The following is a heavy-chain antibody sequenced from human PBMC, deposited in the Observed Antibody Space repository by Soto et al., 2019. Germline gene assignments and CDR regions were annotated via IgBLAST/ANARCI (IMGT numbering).Heavy chain of an antibody. CDR3: ARGGRNYDFWSGYYRSSYFDY. CDR1: GGSISSGGYY. J-gene: IGHJ4*02. V-gene: IGHV4-31*03. Sequence: PSETLSLTCTGSGGSISSGGYYWSWIRQHPGKGLEWIGYIYYSGSTYYNPSLKSRVTISVDTSKNQFSLKLSSVTAADTAVYYCARGGRNYDFWSGYYRSSYFDYWGQGTLVTVSS. CDR2: IYYSGST. D-gene: IGHD3-3*01.